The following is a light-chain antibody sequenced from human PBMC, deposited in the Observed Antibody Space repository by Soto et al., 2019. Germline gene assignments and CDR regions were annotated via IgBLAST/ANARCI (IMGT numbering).Light chain of an antibody. CDR2: DAS. Sequence: DIQMTQSPATLSASVGDRVTITCRASQSISSWLAWYQQKPGNAPKLLIYDASTLQSGVPPRFNGSGSGTEFTLSITSLQSADFATYYCQQYHTYSHTFGQGTKLEVK. V-gene: IGKV1-5*01. CDR1: QSISSW. CDR3: QQYHTYSHT. J-gene: IGKJ2*01.